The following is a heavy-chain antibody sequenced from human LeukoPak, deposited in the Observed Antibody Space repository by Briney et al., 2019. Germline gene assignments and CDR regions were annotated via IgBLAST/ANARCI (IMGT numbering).Heavy chain of an antibody. V-gene: IGHV3-33*01. Sequence: GGSLRLSCAASGFTFSSYGMHWVRQAPGMGLEWVAVIWYDGSNKYYADSVKGRFTISRDNSKNTLYLQMNSLRAEDTAVYYCAREDPLITMVRGVLDYWGQGTLVTVSS. CDR2: IWYDGSNK. J-gene: IGHJ4*02. D-gene: IGHD3-10*01. CDR3: AREDPLITMVRGVLDY. CDR1: GFTFSSYG.